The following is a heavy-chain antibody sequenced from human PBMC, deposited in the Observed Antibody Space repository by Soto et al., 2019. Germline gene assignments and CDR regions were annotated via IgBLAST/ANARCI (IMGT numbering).Heavy chain of an antibody. CDR3: ASPDSSGYSAFDI. D-gene: IGHD3-22*01. CDR2: ISAYNGNT. J-gene: IGHJ3*02. Sequence: ASVKVSCKASGYTFTSFGISWVRQAPGQGLEWMGWISAYNGNTNYAQKLQGRVTMTTDTSTSTAYMELRSLRSDDTAVYCCASPDSSGYSAFDIWGQGTMVTVSS. V-gene: IGHV1-18*04. CDR1: GYTFTSFG.